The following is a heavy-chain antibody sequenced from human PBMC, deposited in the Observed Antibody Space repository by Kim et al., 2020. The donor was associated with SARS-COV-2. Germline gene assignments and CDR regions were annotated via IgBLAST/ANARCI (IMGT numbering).Heavy chain of an antibody. V-gene: IGHV3-23*01. Sequence: GGSLRLSCAASGFTFSSYAMSWVRQAPGKGLEWVSAISGSGGSTYYADSVKGRFTISRDNSKNTLYLQMNSLRAEDTAVYYCATLPYDFWSGPYSYYFDYWGQGTLVTVSS. D-gene: IGHD3-3*01. J-gene: IGHJ4*02. CDR3: ATLPYDFWSGPYSYYFDY. CDR2: ISGSGGST. CDR1: GFTFSSYA.